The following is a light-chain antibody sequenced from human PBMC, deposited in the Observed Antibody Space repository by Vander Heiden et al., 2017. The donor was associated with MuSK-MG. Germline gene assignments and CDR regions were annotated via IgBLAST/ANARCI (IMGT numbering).Light chain of an antibody. CDR2: GAS. V-gene: IGKV3-15*01. CDR1: QSVSSN. Sequence: EIVMTHSPATLSVSPGERATLSCRASQSVSSNLAWYQQKPGQAPRLLIYGASTRATGIPARFSGSGSGTEFTLTISSLQSEDFAVYYCQQYNNCPSFGGGTKVEIK. CDR3: QQYNNCPS. J-gene: IGKJ4*01.